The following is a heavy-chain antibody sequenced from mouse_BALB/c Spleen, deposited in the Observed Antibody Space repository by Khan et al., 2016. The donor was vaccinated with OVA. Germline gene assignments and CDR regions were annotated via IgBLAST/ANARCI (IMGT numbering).Heavy chain of an antibody. J-gene: IGHJ3*01. CDR3: TRHGYVAWFTY. V-gene: IGHV1-4*01. Sequence: QVRLQQSGAELARPGASVKMSCKASGYTFTSYTIHWIKLRPGQGLEWIGYINPSNGYTNYNQKFKDKATLTADKSSTTAYMHLSNLTSEDSAVYFCTRHGYVAWFTYWGQGTLVTVSA. CDR1: GYTFTSYT. CDR2: INPSNGYT. D-gene: IGHD2-2*01.